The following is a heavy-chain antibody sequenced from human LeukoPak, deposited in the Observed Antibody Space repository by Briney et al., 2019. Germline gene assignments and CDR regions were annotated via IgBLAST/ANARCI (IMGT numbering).Heavy chain of an antibody. V-gene: IGHV3-23*01. CDR2: ISGSGGST. CDR1: GLTFSSYA. J-gene: IGHJ6*03. D-gene: IGHD5-18*01. CDR3: ARVDTAMANYYYYYMDV. Sequence: GGSLRLSCAASGLTFSSYAMSWVRQAPGKGLEWVSAISGSGGSTYYADSVEGRFTISRDNSKNTLYLQMNSLRAEDTAVYYCARVDTAMANYYYYYMDVWGKGTTVTVSS.